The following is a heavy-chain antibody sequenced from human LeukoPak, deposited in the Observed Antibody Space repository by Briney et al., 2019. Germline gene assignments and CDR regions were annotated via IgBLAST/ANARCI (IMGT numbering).Heavy chain of an antibody. V-gene: IGHV3-23*01. Sequence: GGSLRLSCAASGFTFSSYAMSWVRQAPGKGLEWVSAISGSGDSTYYADSVKGRFTISRDNSKNTLYLQMNSLRAEDTAVYYCAKVLQGSSAYFDYWGQGTLVTVSS. J-gene: IGHJ4*02. D-gene: IGHD6-25*01. CDR3: AKVLQGSSAYFDY. CDR2: ISGSGDST. CDR1: GFTFSSYA.